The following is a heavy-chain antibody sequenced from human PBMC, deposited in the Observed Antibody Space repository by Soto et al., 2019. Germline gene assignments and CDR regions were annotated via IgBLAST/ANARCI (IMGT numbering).Heavy chain of an antibody. CDR1: GGSISSYY. V-gene: IGHV4-59*01. Sequence: SETLSLTCTVSGGSISSYYWSWIRQPPGKGLEWIGYIYYSGSTNYNPSLKSRVTISVDTSKNQFSLKLSSVTAADTAVYYCARVGRNPFGVDKESFDYWGQGTLVTVSS. CDR2: IYYSGST. D-gene: IGHD3-3*01. J-gene: IGHJ4*02. CDR3: ARVGRNPFGVDKESFDY.